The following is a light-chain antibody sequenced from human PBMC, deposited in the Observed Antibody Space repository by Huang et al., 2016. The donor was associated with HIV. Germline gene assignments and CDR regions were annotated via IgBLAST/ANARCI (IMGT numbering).Light chain of an antibody. CDR1: QSITNN. CDR3: QQYNKWPPM. CDR2: GAS. Sequence: EIVMAQSPATLSVSPGERATLSCRASQSITNNLAWYQQKSGQAPRLLIYGASTRATVIPARFSGSGSGTDFTLTINSLQSEDFAVYYCQQYNKWPPMFGQGTKVEIK. J-gene: IGKJ1*01. V-gene: IGKV3-15*01.